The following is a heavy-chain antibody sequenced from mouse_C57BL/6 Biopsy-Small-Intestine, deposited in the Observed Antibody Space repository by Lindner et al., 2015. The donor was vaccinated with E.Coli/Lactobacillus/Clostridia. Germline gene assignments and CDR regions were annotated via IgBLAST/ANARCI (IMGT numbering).Heavy chain of an antibody. CDR1: GFTFSDCG. D-gene: IGHD2-3*01. V-gene: IGHV5-17*01. Sequence: VQLQESGGGLVKPGGSRKLSCAASGFTFSDCGMHWVRQAPEKGLEWVAYISGGSSTIYYADTVKGRFTISRDNAKNTLFLQMTSLRSEDTAMYYCTRDGYYSAWFAYWGQGTLVTVSA. J-gene: IGHJ3*01. CDR2: ISGGSSTI. CDR3: TRDGYYSAWFAY.